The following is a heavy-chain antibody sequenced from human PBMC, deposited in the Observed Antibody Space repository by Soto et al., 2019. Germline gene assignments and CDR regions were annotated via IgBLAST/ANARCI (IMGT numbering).Heavy chain of an antibody. V-gene: IGHV4-39*01. Sequence: KPSETLSLTCTVSGGSISSSSYYWGWIRQPPGKGLEWIGSIYYSGSTYYNPSLKSRVTISVDTSKNQFSLKLSSVTAAGTAVYYCARGYCSGGSCYWVDYFDYWGQGTLVTVSS. CDR3: ARGYCSGGSCYWVDYFDY. J-gene: IGHJ4*02. D-gene: IGHD2-15*01. CDR2: IYYSGST. CDR1: GGSISSSSYY.